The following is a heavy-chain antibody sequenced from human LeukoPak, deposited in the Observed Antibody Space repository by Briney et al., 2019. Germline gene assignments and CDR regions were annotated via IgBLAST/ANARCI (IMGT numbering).Heavy chain of an antibody. CDR2: TYYSGST. J-gene: IGHJ3*02. CDR1: GGSISSYY. CDR3: ARGLRFHAFDI. D-gene: IGHD5-12*01. Sequence: SETLSLTCTVSGGSISSYYWSWIRQPPGKGLEWIGYTYYSGSTNYNPSLKSRVTISVDTSKNQFSLKLSSVTAADTAVYYCARGLRFHAFDIWGQGTMVTVSS. V-gene: IGHV4-59*01.